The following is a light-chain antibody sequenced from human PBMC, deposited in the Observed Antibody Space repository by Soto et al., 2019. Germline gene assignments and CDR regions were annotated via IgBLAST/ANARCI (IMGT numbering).Light chain of an antibody. CDR2: DVS. J-gene: IGLJ2*01. CDR1: SSDVGGYNY. CDR3: SSSTSSSTVV. V-gene: IGLV2-14*01. Sequence: QSALTQPASVSGSPGQSITISCTGTSSDVGGYNYVSWYQQHPGKAPKLMIYDVSNRPSGVSNRFSGSKSGNTASPTISGLQAEDEADYYCSSSTSSSTVVFGGGTKLTVL.